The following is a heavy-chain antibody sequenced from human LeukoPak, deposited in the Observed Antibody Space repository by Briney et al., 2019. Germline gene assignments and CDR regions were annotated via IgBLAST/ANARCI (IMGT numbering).Heavy chain of an antibody. J-gene: IGHJ5*02. CDR2: IYQSGST. CDR3: ARVPGPNWFDP. Sequence: SETLSLTCAVYGGSFSGYYWGWIRQPPGKGLEWIGCIYQSGSTYYNPSLKSRVTISVDTSKNHFSLKLSSVTAADTAVYYCARVPGPNWFDPWGQGTLVTVSS. CDR1: GGSFSGYY. V-gene: IGHV4-38-2*01.